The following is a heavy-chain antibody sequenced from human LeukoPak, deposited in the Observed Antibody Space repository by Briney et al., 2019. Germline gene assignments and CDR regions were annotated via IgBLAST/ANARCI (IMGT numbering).Heavy chain of an antibody. CDR1: GFTFSSYA. CDR2: ISGSGGST. J-gene: IGHJ3*02. Sequence: GGSLRLSCAASGFTFSSYAMSWVRQAPGKGLEWVSAISGSGGSTYYADSVKGRFTISRDNSKNTLYLQMNSLRAEDTAVYYCAKSVDIVATIWGDDAFDIWGQGTMVTVSS. V-gene: IGHV3-23*01. D-gene: IGHD5-12*01. CDR3: AKSVDIVATIWGDDAFDI.